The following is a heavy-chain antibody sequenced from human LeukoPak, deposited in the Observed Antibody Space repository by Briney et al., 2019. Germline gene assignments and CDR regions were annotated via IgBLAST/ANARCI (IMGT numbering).Heavy chain of an antibody. CDR3: ATTIVVPFRQFDP. J-gene: IGHJ5*02. CDR1: GGTFSSYA. CDR2: IIPIFGTA. Sequence: ASVKVSCKASGGTFSSYAISWVRQAPGQGLEWMGGIIPIFGTANYAQKFQGRVTMTEDTSTDTAYMELSSLRSEDTAVYYCATTIVVPFRQFDPWGQGTLVTVSS. D-gene: IGHD2-15*01. V-gene: IGHV1-69*06.